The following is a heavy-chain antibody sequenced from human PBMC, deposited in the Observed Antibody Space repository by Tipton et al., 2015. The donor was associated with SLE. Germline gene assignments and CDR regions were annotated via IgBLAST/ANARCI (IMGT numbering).Heavy chain of an antibody. V-gene: IGHV4-59*01. J-gene: IGHJ4*02. CDR2: VYYSGSA. D-gene: IGHD5-18*01. Sequence: TPSLTCTVSGGSISSYYWSWIRQPPGKGLEWIGHVYYSGSANYNPSLKSRVTISLDTSKNQLSLKLSSVTAADTAVYYCARGVGGSYGYGFDYWGQGTLVTVSS. CDR1: GGSISSYY. CDR3: ARGVGGSYGYGFDY.